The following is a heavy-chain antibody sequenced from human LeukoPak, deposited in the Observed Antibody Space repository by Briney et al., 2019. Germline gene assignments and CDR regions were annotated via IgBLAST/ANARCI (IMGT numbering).Heavy chain of an antibody. J-gene: IGHJ4*02. Sequence: ASVKVSCKASGGTFSSYAISWVRQAPGQGLEWMGGIIPIFGTANYAQKFQGRVTITADGSTSTAYMELSSLRSEDTAVYYCALTGYSYGLLFDYWGQGTLVTVSS. CDR3: ALTGYSYGLLFDY. D-gene: IGHD5-18*01. CDR2: IIPIFGTA. CDR1: GGTFSSYA. V-gene: IGHV1-69*13.